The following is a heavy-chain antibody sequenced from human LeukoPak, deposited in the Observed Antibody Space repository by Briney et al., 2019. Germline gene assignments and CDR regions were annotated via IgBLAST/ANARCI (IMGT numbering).Heavy chain of an antibody. CDR3: ARSSHDYAFDI. CDR2: IYYSGST. D-gene: IGHD6-6*01. CDR1: GGSISSYY. Sequence: SETLSLTCTVSGGSISSYYWSWIRQPPGKGLEWIGSIYYSGSTNYNPSLKSRVTISVDTSKNQFSLKLSSVTAADTAVYYCARSSHDYAFDIWGQGTMVTVSS. V-gene: IGHV4-59*01. J-gene: IGHJ3*02.